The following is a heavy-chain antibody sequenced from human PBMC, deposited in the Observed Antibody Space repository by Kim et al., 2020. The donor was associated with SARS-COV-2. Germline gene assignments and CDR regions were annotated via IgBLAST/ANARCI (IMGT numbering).Heavy chain of an antibody. Sequence: GGSLRLSCAASGFTFSSYAMSWVRQAPGKGLEWVSAISGSGGSTYYADSVKGRFTISRDNSKNTLYLQMNSLRAEDTAVYYCAKGRHDYSNFGGGWFDPWGQGTLVTVSS. CDR3: AKGRHDYSNFGGGWFDP. J-gene: IGHJ5*02. CDR2: ISGSGGST. V-gene: IGHV3-23*01. D-gene: IGHD4-4*01. CDR1: GFTFSSYA.